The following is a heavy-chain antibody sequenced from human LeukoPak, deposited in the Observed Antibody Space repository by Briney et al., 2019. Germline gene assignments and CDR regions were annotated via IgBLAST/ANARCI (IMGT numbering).Heavy chain of an antibody. D-gene: IGHD2-15*01. V-gene: IGHV3-7*01. CDR3: ARARGILSA. J-gene: IGHJ5*02. CDR1: GHTFSSYW. CDR2: RKQDGSEK. Sequence: PGGSLRLSCAASGHTFSSYWMSWVRQAPGKGLEWVANRKQDGSEKYYVDSVKGRFTISRDDAKNSLYLQMNSLRAEDTAVYYCARARGILSAWGQGTLVTVSS.